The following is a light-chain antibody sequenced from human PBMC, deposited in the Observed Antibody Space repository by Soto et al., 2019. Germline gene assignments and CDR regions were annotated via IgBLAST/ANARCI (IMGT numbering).Light chain of an antibody. CDR3: QQYHNWPPR. V-gene: IGKV3-15*01. CDR2: GAS. J-gene: IGKJ3*01. CDR1: QSVSSN. Sequence: EIVMTQSPATLSVSPGERATLSCRASQSVSSNLAWYQQKPGQAPRLLIYGASTRATGIPARFSGSGSGTEFTLTISSLQSEDFAVYYCQQYHNWPPRFGPGTKVDIK.